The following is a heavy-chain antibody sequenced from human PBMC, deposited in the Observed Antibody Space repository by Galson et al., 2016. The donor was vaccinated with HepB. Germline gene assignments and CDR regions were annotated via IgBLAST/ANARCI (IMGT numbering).Heavy chain of an antibody. J-gene: IGHJ4*02. CDR2: IYYSGNT. CDR1: GSVSITYY. Sequence: SETLSLTCTVSGSVSITYYWTWIRQPPGKGLEWIGYIYYSGNTHYNPSLKSRVTMSVDTSKNQFSLKLSSVTATDTAVYYCARGDCTNGLCSSFDSWGQGTLVTVSS. CDR3: ARGDCTNGLCSSFDS. V-gene: IGHV4-59*01. D-gene: IGHD2-8*01.